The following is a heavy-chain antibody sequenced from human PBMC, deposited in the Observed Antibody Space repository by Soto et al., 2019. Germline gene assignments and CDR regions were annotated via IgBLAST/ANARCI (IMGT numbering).Heavy chain of an antibody. D-gene: IGHD1-26*01. CDR1: GFTFSDFS. CDR2: IRSKANSVAT. Sequence: EVQLVESGGGMVQPGESLKLSCAASGFTFSDFSIHWVRQASGKGLEWVVRIRSKANSVATAYAASVKGRFTISRDDSKNTAFLQMDSLKTEDTAVYYCVSSIVSATGNYWGQGTLVTVSS. J-gene: IGHJ4*02. CDR3: VSSIVSATGNY. V-gene: IGHV3-73*02.